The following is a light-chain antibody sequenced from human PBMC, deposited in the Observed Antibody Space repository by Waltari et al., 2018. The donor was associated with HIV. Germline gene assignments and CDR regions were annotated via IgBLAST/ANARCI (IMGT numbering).Light chain of an antibody. J-gene: IGKJ2*01. CDR3: QQCYSTPYT. CDR2: WAS. V-gene: IGKV4-1*01. CDR1: QSLLYSSNNKNY. Sequence: DIVMTQSPDSLAVSLGERATINCKSSQSLLYSSNNKNYLAWYQQKPGQPPKLLIYWASSRESGVPDRFCGSGSGTDFTLTISSLQAEDVAVYYCQQCYSTPYTFGQGTKLEIK.